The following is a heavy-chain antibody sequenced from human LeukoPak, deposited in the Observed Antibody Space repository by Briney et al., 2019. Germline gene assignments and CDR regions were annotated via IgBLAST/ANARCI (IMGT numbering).Heavy chain of an antibody. D-gene: IGHD2-21*02. Sequence: SETLSLTCTVSGYSISSGYYWGWIRQPPGKGLEWIGSVYHSGSTYYKPSLKSRVTISLDTSKNQFSLKLSSVTAADTAVYYCARETYCGGDCYSGFDYWGQGTLVTVSS. CDR2: VYHSGST. CDR3: ARETYCGGDCYSGFDY. J-gene: IGHJ4*02. CDR1: GYSISSGYY. V-gene: IGHV4-38-2*02.